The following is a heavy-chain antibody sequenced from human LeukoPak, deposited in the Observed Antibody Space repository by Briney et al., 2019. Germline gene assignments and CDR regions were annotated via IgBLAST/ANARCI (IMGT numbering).Heavy chain of an antibody. CDR1: GFTFSSYA. Sequence: GRSLRLSCAASGFTFSSYAMSWVRQAPEKGLEWVSTISGSGGGTYYADSVKGRFTISRDDSKNTLYLQMNSLRAEDTAVYYCVKDLGRYRNNCFDYWGQGTLVTVSS. D-gene: IGHD1-26*01. CDR3: VKDLGRYRNNCFDY. J-gene: IGHJ4*02. CDR2: ISGSGGGT. V-gene: IGHV3-23*01.